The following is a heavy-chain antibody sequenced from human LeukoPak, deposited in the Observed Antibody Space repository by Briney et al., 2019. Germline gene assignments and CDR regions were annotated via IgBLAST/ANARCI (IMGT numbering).Heavy chain of an antibody. J-gene: IGHJ4*02. V-gene: IGHV4-28*01. Sequence: TTSETLSLTCAVSGYSITSSSWWGWIRQPPGKGLEWIGEIYHSGSTNYNPSLKSRVTISVDKSKNQFPLKLSSVTAADMAVYYCAGWYCSGGSCFNYWGQGTLVTVSS. CDR1: GYSITSSSW. D-gene: IGHD2-15*01. CDR2: IYHSGST. CDR3: AGWYCSGGSCFNY.